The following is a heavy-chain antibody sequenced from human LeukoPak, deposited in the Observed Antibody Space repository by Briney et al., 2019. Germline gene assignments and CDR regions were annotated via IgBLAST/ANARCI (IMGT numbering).Heavy chain of an antibody. Sequence: SXRLSCAASGFTFNSYWMSWVRQAPGKGLECVANIKQDGSEIYFVDSVKGRFTICRDNAKSSLYLQMNSLRGEDTAVYYCARARYGSGGYFFDFWGQGTLVXV. CDR1: GFTFNSYW. CDR2: IKQDGSEI. D-gene: IGHD3-10*01. V-gene: IGHV3-7*04. CDR3: ARARYGSGGYFFDF. J-gene: IGHJ4*02.